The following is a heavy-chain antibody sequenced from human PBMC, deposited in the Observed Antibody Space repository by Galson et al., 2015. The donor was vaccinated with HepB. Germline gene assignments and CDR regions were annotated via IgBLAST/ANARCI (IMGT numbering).Heavy chain of an antibody. CDR2: TYYRSKWYN. J-gene: IGHJ6*02. Sequence: CAISGDSVSSNSAAWNWIRQSPSRGPEWLGRTYYRSKWYNDYAVSVKSRITINPDTSKNQFSLQLNSVTPEDTAVYYCARDRPITMVRGVIIGYYYYYGMDVWGQGTTVTVSS. CDR1: GDSVSSNSAA. V-gene: IGHV6-1*01. CDR3: ARDRPITMVRGVIIGYYYYYGMDV. D-gene: IGHD3-10*01.